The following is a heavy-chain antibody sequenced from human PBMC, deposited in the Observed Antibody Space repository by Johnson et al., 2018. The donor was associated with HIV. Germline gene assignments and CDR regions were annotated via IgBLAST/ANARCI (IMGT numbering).Heavy chain of an antibody. CDR1: GFTFSSYA. V-gene: IGHV3-23*04. J-gene: IGHJ3*02. CDR3: ARDVLEVTMIVVVTPPDI. Sequence: VQLVESGGGVVQPGRSLRLSCAASGFTFSSYAMSWVRQAPGKGLEWVSAIRGSGGSTSYADSVKGRFTISRDNSKNTLDLQRNSLRAEDTAVYYCARDVLEVTMIVVVTPPDIWGQGTMVTVSS. D-gene: IGHD3-22*01. CDR2: IRGSGGST.